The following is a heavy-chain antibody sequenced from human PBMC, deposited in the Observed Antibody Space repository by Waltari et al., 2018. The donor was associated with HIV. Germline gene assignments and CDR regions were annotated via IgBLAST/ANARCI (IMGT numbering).Heavy chain of an antibody. Sequence: QVQLVESGGGVVQPGRSLRLSCAASGCTFSSYGMHWVRQAPGKGLEWVAVIWYDGSNKYYADSVKGRFSISRDNSKNTLYLQMNSLRAEDTAVYFCARRGVLTYYYTMDVWGQGTTVTVSS. J-gene: IGHJ6*02. CDR1: GCTFSSYG. CDR3: ARRGVLTYYYTMDV. CDR2: IWYDGSNK. D-gene: IGHD3-10*01. V-gene: IGHV3-33*01.